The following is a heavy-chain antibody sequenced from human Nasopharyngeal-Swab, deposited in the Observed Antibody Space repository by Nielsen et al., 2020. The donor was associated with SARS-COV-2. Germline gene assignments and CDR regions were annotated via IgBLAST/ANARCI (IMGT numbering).Heavy chain of an antibody. Sequence: GESLKISCAASGFTFSSYSMNWVRQAPGKGLEWVSSISSSSSYIYYADSVKGRFTISRDNAKNSLYLQMNSLRAEDTAVYYCARSKSFDYWGQGTLVTVSS. V-gene: IGHV3-21*01. CDR1: GFTFSSYS. CDR3: ARSKSFDY. J-gene: IGHJ4*02. CDR2: ISSSSSYI.